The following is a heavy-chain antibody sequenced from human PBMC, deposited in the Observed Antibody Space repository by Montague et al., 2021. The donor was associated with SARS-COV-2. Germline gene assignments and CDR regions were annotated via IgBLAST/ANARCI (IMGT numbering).Heavy chain of an antibody. CDR2: ISSSSSYI. CDR1: GFTFSSYR. Sequence: SLRLSCAVSGFTFSSYRMNWVRQAPGKGLEWVSSISSSSSYIYYADSVKGRFTISRDNSKNTLYLQMNSLRAEDTAVYYCANQLEGLYGMDVWGQETTVTVSS. J-gene: IGHJ6*02. D-gene: IGHD2-2*01. CDR3: ANQLEGLYGMDV. V-gene: IGHV3-21*01.